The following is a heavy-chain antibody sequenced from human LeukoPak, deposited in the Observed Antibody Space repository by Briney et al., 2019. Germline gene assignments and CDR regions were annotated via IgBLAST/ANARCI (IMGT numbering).Heavy chain of an antibody. D-gene: IGHD3-22*01. CDR3: ARDVKDSSGYKLDY. CDR2: IYHSGST. Sequence: KTSGTLSLTCAVSGGSISSSNWWSWVRQPPGKGLEWIGEIYHSGSTNYNPSLKSRVTISVDKSKNQLSLKLSSVTAADTAVYYCARDVKDSSGYKLDYWGQGTLVTVSS. CDR1: GGSISSSNW. V-gene: IGHV4-4*02. J-gene: IGHJ4*02.